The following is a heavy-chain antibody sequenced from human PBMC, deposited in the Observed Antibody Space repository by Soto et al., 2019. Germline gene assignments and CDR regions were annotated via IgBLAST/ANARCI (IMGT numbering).Heavy chain of an antibody. CDR2: VTANGGST. CDR1: GFTFSVYA. Sequence: RRLSCAATGFTFSVYAMTWVRQAPGKGLEWVSAVTANGGSTYSADSVKGRFTISRDNSKNTLFLQMNSLRAEDTAVYYCASLGVGDWENYYYYSGIDVWGQGTTVTVYS. CDR3: ASLGVGDWENYYYYSGIDV. J-gene: IGHJ6*02. D-gene: IGHD2-21*02. V-gene: IGHV3-23*01.